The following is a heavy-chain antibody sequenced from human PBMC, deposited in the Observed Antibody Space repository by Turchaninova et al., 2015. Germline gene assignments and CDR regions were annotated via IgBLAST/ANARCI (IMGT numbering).Heavy chain of an antibody. CDR2: INAGNGNT. Sequence: QVQLVQSGAEVKKPGASVTVACTASGYLFPSYAMHWVRQAPGQRLEWMGLINAGNGNTKYSQKFQGRVTITRDTSASTAYMELSSLRSEDTAVYYCARSKAEMATVSLKFDYWGQGTLVTVSS. CDR3: ARSKAEMATVSLKFDY. CDR1: GYLFPSYA. J-gene: IGHJ4*02. V-gene: IGHV1-3*01. D-gene: IGHD5-24*01.